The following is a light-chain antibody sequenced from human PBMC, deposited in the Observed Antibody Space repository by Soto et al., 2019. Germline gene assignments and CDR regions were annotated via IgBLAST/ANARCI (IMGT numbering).Light chain of an antibody. CDR3: QQYDNLPPMCT. V-gene: IGKV1-33*01. CDR2: DAS. J-gene: IGKJ2*02. Sequence: DIPMTQSPSSLSASVGDRVTITCQASQDISNYLNWYQQKPGKAPKLLIYDASNLETGVPSRFSGSGSGTDFTLTISSLQPEDIATYYCQQYDNLPPMCTFGQGTKLEIK. CDR1: QDISNY.